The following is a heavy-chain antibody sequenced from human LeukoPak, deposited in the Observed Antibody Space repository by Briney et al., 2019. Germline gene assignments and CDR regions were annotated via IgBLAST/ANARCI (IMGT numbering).Heavy chain of an antibody. V-gene: IGHV1-18*01. CDR3: ARDITIFGVVPSPLDI. D-gene: IGHD3-3*01. CDR2: ISAYNGNT. J-gene: IGHJ3*02. Sequence: ASVKVSCKASGYTFTSYGISWVRQAPGQGLEWMGWISAYNGNTNYAQKLQGRVTMTTDASTSTAYMELRSLRSDDTAVYYCARDITIFGVVPSPLDIWGQGTMVTVSS. CDR1: GYTFTSYG.